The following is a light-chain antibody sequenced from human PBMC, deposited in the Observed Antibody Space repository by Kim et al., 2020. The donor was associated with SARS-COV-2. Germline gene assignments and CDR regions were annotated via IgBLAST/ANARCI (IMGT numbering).Light chain of an antibody. V-gene: IGKV3-15*01. CDR2: GAS. CDR1: QSINTY. J-gene: IGKJ3*01. Sequence: EREMTQSPATLSVSPGERATLSCRASQSINTYLAWYQQKPGQAPRLLIYGASTRATGIPARFSGSGSGTEFTLTISSLQSEDFAVYYCQQYDSWPRTFGPGTKVDIK. CDR3: QQYDSWPRT.